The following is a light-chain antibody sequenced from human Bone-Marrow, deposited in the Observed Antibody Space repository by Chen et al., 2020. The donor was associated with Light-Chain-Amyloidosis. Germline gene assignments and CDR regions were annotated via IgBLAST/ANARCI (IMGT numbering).Light chain of an antibody. CDR2: DVN. J-gene: IGLJ1*01. V-gene: IGLV2-14*03. CDR3: TSYTGSHTYV. CDR1: SSDVGGYNF. Sequence: QSALTQPASVSGSPGQSIIISCTGTSSDVGGYNFVSWYQQHPGKAPKLMIFDVNNRPSGVSNRFSGSKSENTASLTISGLQPEDEADYYCTSYTGSHTYVFGTGTEVTVL.